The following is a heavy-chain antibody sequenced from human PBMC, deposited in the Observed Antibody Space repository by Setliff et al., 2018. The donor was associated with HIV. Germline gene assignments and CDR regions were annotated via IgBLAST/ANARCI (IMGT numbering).Heavy chain of an antibody. CDR3: VTIPEGCGDDCWTLRR. V-gene: IGHV1-3*04. CDR2: INTGRGIA. Sequence: ASVKVSCKASGYAFSDYPIHWVRQAPGQRPEWMGWINTGRGIARYSHHFQARVTFSRDTSANTAYMELGGLKSEDTAVYYCVTIPEGCGDDCWTLRRWGQGTLVTVSS. CDR1: GYAFSDYP. D-gene: IGHD2-21*02. J-gene: IGHJ4*02.